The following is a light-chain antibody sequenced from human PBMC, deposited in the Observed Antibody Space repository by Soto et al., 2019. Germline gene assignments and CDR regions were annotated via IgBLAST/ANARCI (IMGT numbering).Light chain of an antibody. CDR3: QSYDSSLSGYV. J-gene: IGLJ1*01. CDR1: SANIGAAYN. V-gene: IGLV1-40*01. Sequence: QSVLTQPPSVSGAPGQRVTISCTGSSANIGAAYNVVWYQQLPGTAPKLLIYGNNNQPSGVPARLSGSKSGTSASLAIAGLQAGDEGDYYRQSYDSSLSGYVFGTGTKLTVL. CDR2: GNN.